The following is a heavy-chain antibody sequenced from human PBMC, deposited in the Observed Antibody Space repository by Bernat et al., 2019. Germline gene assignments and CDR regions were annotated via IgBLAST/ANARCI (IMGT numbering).Heavy chain of an antibody. CDR3: AREGRYSSGDY. CDR2: IKQDGSEK. D-gene: IGHD6-19*01. Sequence: EVQLVESGGGLVQPGGSLRLSCAASGFTFSNYWMSWVRQAPGKGLEWVANIKQDGSEKYYVDSVKGRFTISRDNAKNSLYLQMDSLRAEDTAVYYCAREGRYSSGDYWGQGTLVTVSS. V-gene: IGHV3-7*04. J-gene: IGHJ4*02. CDR1: GFTFSNYW.